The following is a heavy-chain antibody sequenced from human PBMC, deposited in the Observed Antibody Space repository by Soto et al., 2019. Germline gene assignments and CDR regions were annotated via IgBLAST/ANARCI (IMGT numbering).Heavy chain of an antibody. D-gene: IGHD3-10*01. CDR3: ARALITKVDY. Sequence: SETLSLTCTVSGGSISSGDYYWSWIRQLPGKDLEWIAYIYYNGNTYYTPSLKSRATISLDTSRNQFFLNLNSVTAADTAVYYCARALITKVDYWGQGTLVTVSS. CDR2: IYYNGNT. CDR1: GGSISSGDYY. J-gene: IGHJ4*02. V-gene: IGHV4-31*03.